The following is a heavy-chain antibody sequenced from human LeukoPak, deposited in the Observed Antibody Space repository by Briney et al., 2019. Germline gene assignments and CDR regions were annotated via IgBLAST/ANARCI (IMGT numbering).Heavy chain of an antibody. CDR2: IYYSGST. D-gene: IGHD3-3*01. CDR1: GGSITSYY. J-gene: IGHJ4*02. Sequence: VKPSETLSLTCTVSGGSITSYYWSWIRQPPGKGLEWIGYIYYSGSTNYNPSLKSPFTISVDTSKNQFTLKLSSVTAADTAVYYCARFSSPYYEGATDYWGQGTLASVSS. V-gene: IGHV4-59*08. CDR3: ARFSSPYYEGATDY.